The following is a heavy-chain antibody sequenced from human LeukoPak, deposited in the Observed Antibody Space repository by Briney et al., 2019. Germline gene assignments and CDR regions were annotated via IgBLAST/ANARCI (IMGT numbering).Heavy chain of an antibody. CDR2: ISAYNGNT. Sequence: GASVKVSCKASGYTFTSYGISWVRQAPGQGLEWMGWISAYNGNTNYAQKLQGRVTMTTDTSTSTAHMELRSLRSDDAAVYYCARSRAVAGTFDYWGQGTLVTVSS. CDR1: GYTFTSYG. D-gene: IGHD6-19*01. CDR3: ARSRAVAGTFDY. V-gene: IGHV1-18*01. J-gene: IGHJ4*02.